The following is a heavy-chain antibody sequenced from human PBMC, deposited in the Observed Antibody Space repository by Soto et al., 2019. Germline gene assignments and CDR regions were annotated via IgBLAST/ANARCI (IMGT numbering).Heavy chain of an antibody. CDR1: GGSFSGYY. V-gene: IGHV4-34*01. Sequence: QVQLQQWGARLLKPSETLSLTCAVYGGSFSGYYWSWVRQPPGKGLEWIGQINHGGSTDYNPALKSRLTISVDPSKNQFSLKLTSVSASVTAVYFCARLPDRFDFWGPGTLVTVSS. CDR3: ARLPDRFDF. CDR2: INHGGST. J-gene: IGHJ3*01.